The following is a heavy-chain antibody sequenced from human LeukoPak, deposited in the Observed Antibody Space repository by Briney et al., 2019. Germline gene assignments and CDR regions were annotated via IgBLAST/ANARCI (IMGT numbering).Heavy chain of an antibody. CDR2: FDPEDGET. CDR1: GYTLTELS. D-gene: IGHD3-22*01. Sequence: ASVKVSCKVSGYTLTELSMHWVRQAPGKGLEWMGGFDPEDGETIYAQKFQGRVTMTEATSTDTAYMELSSLRSEDTAVYYCATDEGTYYDSSGFGYWGQGTLVTVSS. J-gene: IGHJ4*02. V-gene: IGHV1-24*01. CDR3: ATDEGTYYDSSGFGY.